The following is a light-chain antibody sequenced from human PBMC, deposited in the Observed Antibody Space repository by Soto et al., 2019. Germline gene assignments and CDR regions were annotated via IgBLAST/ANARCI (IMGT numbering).Light chain of an antibody. J-gene: IGKJ1*01. CDR1: QSVSSSY. CDR2: GAS. Sequence: EIVLTQSPGTLSLSPGERATLSCRASQSVSSSYLAWYQQKPDRAPRLLIYGASNRATGIPDRFSGSGSGTDFTLTISRLEPEDFAVFYCHQYGSSPQTFGQGTKVDIK. V-gene: IGKV3-20*01. CDR3: HQYGSSPQT.